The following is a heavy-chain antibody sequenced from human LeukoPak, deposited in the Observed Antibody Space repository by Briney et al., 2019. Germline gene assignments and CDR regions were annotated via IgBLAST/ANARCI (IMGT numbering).Heavy chain of an antibody. CDR2: IYHSGST. V-gene: IGHV4-38-2*01. D-gene: IGHD3-22*01. Sequence: PSETLSLTCAVSGYSMRSGYYWGWIRQPPGKGLEWIGCIYHSGSTHHNPSLKSRVTISVDTSKNQFSLKLTSVTAADTAVYYCARVQDFETRGYYLGYWGHGTLVTVSS. CDR1: GYSMRSGYY. CDR3: ARVQDFETRGYYLGY. J-gene: IGHJ4*01.